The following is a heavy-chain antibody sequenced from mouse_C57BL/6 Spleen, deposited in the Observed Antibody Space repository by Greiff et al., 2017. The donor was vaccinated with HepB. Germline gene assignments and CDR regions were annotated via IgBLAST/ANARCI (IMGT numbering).Heavy chain of an antibody. J-gene: IGHJ4*01. CDR3: ARGTTVVAKGMDY. D-gene: IGHD1-1*01. CDR2: INPSNGGT. CDR1: GYTFTSYW. V-gene: IGHV1-53*01. Sequence: QVQLQQPGTELVKPGASVKLSCKASGYTFTSYWMHWVKQRPGQGLEWIGNINPSNGGTNYNEKFKSKATLAVDKSSSTAYMQLSSLTSEDAAVYYCARGTTVVAKGMDYWGQGTSVTVSS.